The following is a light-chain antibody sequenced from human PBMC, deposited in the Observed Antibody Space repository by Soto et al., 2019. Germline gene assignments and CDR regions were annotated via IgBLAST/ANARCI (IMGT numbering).Light chain of an antibody. CDR2: EGT. CDR3: CSYESSSPYV. Sequence: QSALAQPASVSGSPGQSITISCTGASSDVGSYNLVSWYQHHPGRAPKLMIYEGTKRPSGVSNRFSGSKSGNTASLTISGLQAEDEADYYCCSYESSSPYVFGTGTKVTVL. V-gene: IGLV2-23*01. J-gene: IGLJ1*01. CDR1: SSDVGSYNL.